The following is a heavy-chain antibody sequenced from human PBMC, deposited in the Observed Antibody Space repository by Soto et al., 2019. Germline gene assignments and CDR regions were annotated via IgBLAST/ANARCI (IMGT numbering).Heavy chain of an antibody. CDR3: AREIAVAGNRGGAFDI. CDR1: GFTFSDYY. CDR2: ISSSSSYT. Sequence: QVQLVESGGGLVKPGGSLRLSCAASGFTFSDYYMSWIRQAPGKGLEWVSYISSSSSYTNYADSVKGRFTISRDNAKNSLYLQMNSLRAEDTAVYYCAREIAVAGNRGGAFDIWGQGTMVTVSS. D-gene: IGHD6-19*01. J-gene: IGHJ3*02. V-gene: IGHV3-11*06.